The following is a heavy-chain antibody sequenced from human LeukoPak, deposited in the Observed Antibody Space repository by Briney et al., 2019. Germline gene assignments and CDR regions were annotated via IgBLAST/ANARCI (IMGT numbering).Heavy chain of an antibody. J-gene: IGHJ4*02. CDR2: VNPDGSSI. D-gene: IGHD3-16*01. V-gene: IGHV3-74*01. Sequence: PGGSLRLSCAASGFTFSRYWMHWVRQVPGKGLVWVSRVNPDGSSITYADSVKGRLTSSRDNAKNTLYLQMNRLRVEDTAVYYCGRGGSYGDYWGQGILVTVSS. CDR1: GFTFSRYW. CDR3: GRGGSYGDY.